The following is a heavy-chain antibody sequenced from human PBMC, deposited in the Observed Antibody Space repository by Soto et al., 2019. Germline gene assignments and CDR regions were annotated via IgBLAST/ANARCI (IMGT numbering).Heavy chain of an antibody. Sequence: PGGSLRLSCSASGFTFSNYVMHWVRQAPGKGLEYISAISSNGDSTYYADSVKGRFTISRDNSKNTLYLQMSSLRAEDTAVYYCVKGGGHTYYYDGRDGWGQGTTVTVSS. V-gene: IGHV3-64D*06. D-gene: IGHD2-15*01. CDR1: GFTFSNYV. J-gene: IGHJ6*02. CDR3: VKGGGHTYYYDGRDG. CDR2: ISSNGDST.